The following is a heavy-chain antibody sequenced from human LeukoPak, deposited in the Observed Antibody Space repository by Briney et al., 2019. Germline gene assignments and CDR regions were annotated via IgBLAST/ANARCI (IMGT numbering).Heavy chain of an antibody. J-gene: IGHJ5*02. CDR1: GGTFSSYA. CDR2: IIPIFGIA. Sequence: ASVKVSCKASGGTFSSYAISWVRQAPGQGLEWMGRIIPIFGIANYAQKFQGRVTITADKFTSTAYMELSSLRSEDTAVYYCARSLNSPDIVVVPAATEYNWFDPWGQGTLVTVSS. CDR3: ARSLNSPDIVVVPAATEYNWFDP. V-gene: IGHV1-69*04. D-gene: IGHD2-2*01.